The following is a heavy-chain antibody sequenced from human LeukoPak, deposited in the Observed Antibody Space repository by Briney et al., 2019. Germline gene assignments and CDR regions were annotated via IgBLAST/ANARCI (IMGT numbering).Heavy chain of an antibody. J-gene: IGHJ6*02. CDR1: GFTFSNYW. V-gene: IGHV3-7*01. CDR2: IKQDGSVK. D-gene: IGHD1-1*01. CDR3: ARDPFYSIANCYSGMDV. Sequence: GGSLRLSCTASGFTFSNYWMSWVRQAPGKGLEWVANIKQDGSVKYYVGSVKGRFTISRDNANNSVYLHMNSLRAEDTALYYCARDPFYSIANCYSGMDVWGQGTTVIVSS.